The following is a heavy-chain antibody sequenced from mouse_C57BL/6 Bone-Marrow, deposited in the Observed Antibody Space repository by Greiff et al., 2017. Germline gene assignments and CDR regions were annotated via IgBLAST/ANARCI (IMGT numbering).Heavy chain of an antibody. CDR2: ISGGGGNT. V-gene: IGHV5-9*01. J-gene: IGHJ2*01. CDR3: GRRYYFDY. Sequence: EVKLVESGGGLVKPGGSLKLSCAASGFTFSSYTLSWVRQTPEKRLEWVATISGGGGNTYYPDSVKGRFTISRDNAKNTLYLQMSSLRSEDTALYYCGRRYYFDYWGQGTTLTVSS. CDR1: GFTFSSYT.